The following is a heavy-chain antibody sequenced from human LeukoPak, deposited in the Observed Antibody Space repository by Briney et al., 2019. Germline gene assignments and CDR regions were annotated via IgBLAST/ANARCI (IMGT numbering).Heavy chain of an antibody. CDR3: ARAASLRLGLGLYYYYYGMGV. CDR1: AGCFGGYY. CDR2: INHSGST. Sequence: PSATLSLTCGVSAGCFGGYYCCWVGQPLRKRLEWIGEINHSGSTNYNPSLTSRVTISVDTSKNQFSLKLSSVTAADTAVYYCARAASLRLGLGLYYYYYGMGVWGQGTTVTVSS. V-gene: IGHV4-34*01. D-gene: IGHD3-16*01. J-gene: IGHJ6*02.